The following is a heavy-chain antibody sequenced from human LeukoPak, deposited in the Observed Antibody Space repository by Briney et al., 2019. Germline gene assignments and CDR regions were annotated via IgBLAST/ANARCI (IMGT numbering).Heavy chain of an antibody. D-gene: IGHD3-9*01. CDR3: ARVLRYFDRLYGGFDY. J-gene: IGHJ4*02. V-gene: IGHV3-53*01. CDR1: GFTVSSNY. Sequence: GGSLRLSCAASGFTVSSNYMSWVRQAPGKGLEWVSVIYSGGSTYYADSVKGRFTISRDNSKNTLYLQMNSPRAEDTAVYYCARVLRYFDRLYGGFDYWGQGTLVTVSS. CDR2: IYSGGST.